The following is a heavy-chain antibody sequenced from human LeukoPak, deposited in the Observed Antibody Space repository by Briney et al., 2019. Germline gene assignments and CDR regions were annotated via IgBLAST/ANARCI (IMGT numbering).Heavy chain of an antibody. CDR1: GYTFIDYY. CDR2: INPKSGGT. J-gene: IGHJ4*02. V-gene: IGHV1-2*02. D-gene: IGHD3-3*01. CDR3: ATTQSGFTRSLLPHGGYYLDY. Sequence: ASVKVSCKAAGYTFIDYYIHWVRQAPGQGLEWMGWINPKSGGTNYAQKFQGGVTMTRDTSISAAYMELSSLKSDDTAVYYCATTQSGFTRSLLPHGGYYLDYWGQGTLVTVSS.